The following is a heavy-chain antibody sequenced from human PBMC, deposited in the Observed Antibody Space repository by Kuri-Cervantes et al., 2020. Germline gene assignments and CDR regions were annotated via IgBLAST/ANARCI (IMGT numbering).Heavy chain of an antibody. CDR1: GFSLSNARMG. Sequence: SGPTLVKPTATLTLTCTVSGFSLSNARMGVSWIRQPPGKALEWLAHISSNDEKSYSTSLKSRLTISKDTSKSQVVLTMTNMDTVDTATYYCAHKVRSWGAFDIWGQGTMVTVSS. J-gene: IGHJ3*02. CDR3: AHKVRSWGAFDI. V-gene: IGHV2-26*01. CDR2: ISSNDEK. D-gene: IGHD6-13*01.